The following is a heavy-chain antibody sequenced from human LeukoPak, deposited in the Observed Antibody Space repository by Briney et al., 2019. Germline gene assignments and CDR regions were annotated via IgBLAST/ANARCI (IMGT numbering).Heavy chain of an antibody. D-gene: IGHD5-24*01. J-gene: IGHJ5*01. CDR1: GFTFDDYA. CDR3: TKDMEITLGTGRVFDS. CDR2: ISCNSGSI. V-gene: IGHV3-9*01. Sequence: GGSLRLSCAASGFTFDDYAMHWVRQAPGKGLEWVSGISCNSGSICYADSVKGRFTISRDSAKNSLHLQMNSLRAEDTALYYCTKDMEITLGTGRVFDSWGQGTLVTVSS.